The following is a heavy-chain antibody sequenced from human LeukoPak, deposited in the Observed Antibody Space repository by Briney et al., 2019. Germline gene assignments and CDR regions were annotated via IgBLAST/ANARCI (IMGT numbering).Heavy chain of an antibody. CDR1: GFTFSTYS. J-gene: IGHJ4*02. V-gene: IGHV3-21*01. D-gene: IGHD3-16*01. CDR2: VSSSSSYI. Sequence: GGSLRLSCAASGFTFSTYSMTWVRQAPGKGLEWVSSVSSSSSYIFYADSVKGRFTFSRDNAKNSLYLQMNSLRVEDTAMYFCASRNWGWGQGTLVTVSS. CDR3: ASRNWG.